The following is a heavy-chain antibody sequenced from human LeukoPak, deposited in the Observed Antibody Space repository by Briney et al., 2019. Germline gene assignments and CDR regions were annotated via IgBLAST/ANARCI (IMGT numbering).Heavy chain of an antibody. V-gene: IGHV1-8*01. Sequence: VASVKVSCKASGYTFTSYDINWVRQATGQGLEWMGWMNPNSGNTGYAQKFQGRVTITRNTSISTAYMELSSLRSEDTAVYYCAREEGAARTVHNWFDPWGQGTLVTVSS. CDR2: MNPNSGNT. CDR1: GYTFTSYD. J-gene: IGHJ5*02. CDR3: AREEGAARTVHNWFDP. D-gene: IGHD1-26*01.